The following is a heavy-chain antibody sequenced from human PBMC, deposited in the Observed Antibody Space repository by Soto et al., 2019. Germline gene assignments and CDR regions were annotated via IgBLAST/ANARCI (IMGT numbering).Heavy chain of an antibody. J-gene: IGHJ6*02. CDR3: ARELSRSGYSSSWYYYYDMDV. CDR1: GFTFSSYA. CDR2: ISYDGSNK. D-gene: IGHD6-13*01. V-gene: IGHV3-30*04. Sequence: GGSLRLSCAASGFTFSSYAMHWVRQAPGKGLEWVAVISYDGSNKYYADSVKGRFTISRDNSKNTLYLQMNSLRAEDTAVYYCARELSRSGYSSSWYYYYDMDVWGQGTTVTVSS.